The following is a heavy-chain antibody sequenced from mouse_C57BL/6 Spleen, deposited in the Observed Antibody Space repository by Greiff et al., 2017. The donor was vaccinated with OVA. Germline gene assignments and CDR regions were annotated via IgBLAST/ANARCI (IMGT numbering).Heavy chain of an antibody. D-gene: IGHD1-1*01. V-gene: IGHV1-85*01. CDR2: IYPRDGST. Sequence: QVQLQQPGPELVKPGASVKLSCKASGYTFTSYDINWVKQRPGQGLEWIGWIYPRDGSTKYNEKFKGKATLTVDTSSSTAYMELHSLTSEDSAVYFCARWGPFNTTVEDYAMDYWGQGTSVTVSS. J-gene: IGHJ4*01. CDR1: GYTFTSYD. CDR3: ARWGPFNTTVEDYAMDY.